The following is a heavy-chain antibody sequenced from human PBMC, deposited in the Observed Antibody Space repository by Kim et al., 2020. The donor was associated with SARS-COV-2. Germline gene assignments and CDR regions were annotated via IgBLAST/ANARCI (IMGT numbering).Heavy chain of an antibody. CDR3: SKDRGGRGWPVFDY. Sequence: GGSLRLSCAASGFTLTNNAMSWVRQPLGRGLEWVSTIRAGAETTYYANSVNGRFTISRDSSTHTLYLQLDSLRADATAIYYCSKDRGGRGWPVFDYWG. D-gene: IGHD6-19*01. J-gene: IGHJ4*01. CDR2: IRAGAETT. V-gene: IGHV3-23*01. CDR1: GFTLTNNA.